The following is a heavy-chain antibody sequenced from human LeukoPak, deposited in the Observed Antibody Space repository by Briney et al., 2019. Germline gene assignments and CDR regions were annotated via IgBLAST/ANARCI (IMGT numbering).Heavy chain of an antibody. D-gene: IGHD2-15*01. Sequence: SETLSLTCTVSGGSISSYYWSWIRQPAGKGLEWIGRIYTSGSTNYNPSLKSRVTMSVNTPKNQFSLKLSSVTAADTAVYYCASTAVVVAATSDAFDIWGQGTMVTVSS. CDR3: ASTAVVVAATSDAFDI. J-gene: IGHJ3*02. V-gene: IGHV4-4*07. CDR2: IYTSGST. CDR1: GGSISSYY.